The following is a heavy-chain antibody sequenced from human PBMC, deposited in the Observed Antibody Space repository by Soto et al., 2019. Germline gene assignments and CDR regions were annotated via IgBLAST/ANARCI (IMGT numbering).Heavy chain of an antibody. CDR3: ARDLGGCSAGSCRYNWFDP. J-gene: IGHJ5*02. V-gene: IGHV1-69*13. CDR1: GGTFSNYA. CDR2: IIPIYGTA. Sequence: SVKVSCKASGGTFSNYAISWVRRAPGQGLEWMGGIIPIYGTANYAQKFQDRVTITADESTSTAYMELSSLTSEDTAVYYCARDLGGCSAGSCRYNWFDPWGERHLVTV. D-gene: IGHD2-15*01.